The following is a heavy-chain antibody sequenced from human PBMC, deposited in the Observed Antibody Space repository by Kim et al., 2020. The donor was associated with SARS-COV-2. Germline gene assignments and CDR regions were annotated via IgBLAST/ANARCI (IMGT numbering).Heavy chain of an antibody. CDR2: INHSGST. CDR1: GGSFSGYY. J-gene: IGHJ4*02. Sequence: SETLCLTCAVYGGSFSGYYWSWIRQPPGKGLEWIGEINHSGSTNYNPSLKSRVTISVDTSKNQFSLKLSSVTAADTAVYYCAPTPETTVTSAAAGYWGQGTLVTVSS. V-gene: IGHV4-34*01. D-gene: IGHD4-17*01. CDR3: APTPETTVTSAAAGY.